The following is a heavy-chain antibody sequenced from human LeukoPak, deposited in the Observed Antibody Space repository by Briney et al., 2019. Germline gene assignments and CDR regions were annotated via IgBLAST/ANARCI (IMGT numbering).Heavy chain of an antibody. CDR3: ARDLGYCTNGVCHTRFDY. CDR2: ICSTSRCI. V-gene: IGHV3-21*01. CDR1: GFTFSSYS. J-gene: IGHJ4*02. Sequence: GGSLRLSCAASGFTFSSYSMNWVRQAPGKGLEWVSSICSTSRCIFYADSVKGRFTISRDNAKSSLYLQMNDLRAEDTAVYYCARDLGYCTNGVCHTRFDYWGQGTLVAVSS. D-gene: IGHD2-8*01.